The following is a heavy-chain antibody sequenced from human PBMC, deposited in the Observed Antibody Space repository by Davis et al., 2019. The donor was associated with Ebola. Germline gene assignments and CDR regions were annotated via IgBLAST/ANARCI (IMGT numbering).Heavy chain of an antibody. V-gene: IGHV6-1*01. D-gene: IGHD5-18*01. CDR2: TDYKSKWYN. CDR1: GVSVSTAG. CDR3: SRGWLRGGMDV. J-gene: IGHJ6*02. Sequence: PSETLSLTCAISGVSVSTAGWNWIRQSPSRGLEWLGRTDYKSKWYNDYAASVKSRIITNPDTSKNQFFLQLNSMTPEDTALYYCSRGWLRGGMDVWGEGTTVTV.